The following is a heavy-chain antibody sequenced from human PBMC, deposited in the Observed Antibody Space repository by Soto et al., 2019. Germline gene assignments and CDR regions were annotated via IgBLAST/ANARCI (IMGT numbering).Heavy chain of an antibody. CDR3: ARDGMVLGYYGMDV. J-gene: IGHJ6*02. D-gene: IGHD3-10*01. CDR1: GGSISSGDYY. V-gene: IGHV4-30-4*01. Sequence: SETLSLTCTVSGGSISSGDYYWSWFRQPPGKGLEWIGYIYYSGSTYYNPSLKSRVTISVDTSKNQFSLKLSSVTAADTAVYYCARDGMVLGYYGMDVWGQGTTVTVSS. CDR2: IYYSGST.